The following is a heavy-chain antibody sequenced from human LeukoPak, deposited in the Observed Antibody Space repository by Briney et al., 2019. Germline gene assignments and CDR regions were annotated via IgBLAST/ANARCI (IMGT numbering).Heavy chain of an antibody. CDR3: ARDDCSSGICYGDH. Sequence: GRSLRLSCAASGFTLTDYAMHWVRQAPGKGLVWVTYMSYDGRNKYCADSVKGRFTISRDSSKNTLYLQMHSLTTDDTAMYYCARDDCSSGICYGDHWGQGTLVTVSS. CDR2: MSYDGRNK. D-gene: IGHD2-15*01. J-gene: IGHJ4*02. CDR1: GFTLTDYA. V-gene: IGHV3-30*04.